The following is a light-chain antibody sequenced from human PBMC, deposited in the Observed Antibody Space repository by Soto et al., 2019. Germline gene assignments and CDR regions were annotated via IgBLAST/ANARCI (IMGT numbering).Light chain of an antibody. J-gene: IGKJ1*01. CDR1: QTISSW. V-gene: IGKV1-5*03. CDR3: QHYNSYSEA. Sequence: IPMTQSPSTLAGSVGDRVTITCRARQTISSWLAGYQQKPGKAPKLLIYKASTLKSGVPSRFSGSGSGTEFTLTISSLQPDDFATYYCQHYNSYSEAFGQGTKVDIK. CDR2: KAS.